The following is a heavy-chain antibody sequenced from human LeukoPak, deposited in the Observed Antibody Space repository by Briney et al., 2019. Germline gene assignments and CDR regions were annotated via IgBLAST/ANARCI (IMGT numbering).Heavy chain of an antibody. V-gene: IGHV5-51*01. Sequence: GESLKISCQGFGFSFTDYWIGWVRQMPGKGLEWVGIISPGDSHTLYGPSFQGLVTISADKSISTLYLQWNSLQASDTALYYCAKRRRSDLRSPNWFDPWGQGTLVIVSS. J-gene: IGHJ5*02. D-gene: IGHD2-21*02. CDR1: GFSFTDYW. CDR3: AKRRRSDLRSPNWFDP. CDR2: ISPGDSHT.